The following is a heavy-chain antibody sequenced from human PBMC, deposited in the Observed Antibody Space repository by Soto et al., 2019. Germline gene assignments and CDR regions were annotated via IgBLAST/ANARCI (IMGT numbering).Heavy chain of an antibody. D-gene: IGHD2-15*01. V-gene: IGHV3-30-3*01. Sequence: QVQLVQSGGGVVQPGRSLRLSCAASGFTFSSYAMHWVRQAPGKGLEWVAVISYDGSNKYYADSVKGRFTISRDNSKNTLYLQMNSLRAEDTAVYYCARVEGGSAPESWGQGTLVTVSS. CDR3: ARVEGGSAPES. CDR2: ISYDGSNK. CDR1: GFTFSSYA. J-gene: IGHJ4*02.